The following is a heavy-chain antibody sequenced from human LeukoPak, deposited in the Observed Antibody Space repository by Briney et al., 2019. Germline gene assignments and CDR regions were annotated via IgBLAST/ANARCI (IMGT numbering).Heavy chain of an antibody. D-gene: IGHD2-2*01. CDR1: GGSFSGYY. V-gene: IGHV4-34*01. J-gene: IGHJ5*02. Sequence: SATLSLTCAVYGGSFSGYYWSWIRQPPGKGLEWIGEINHSGSTNYNPSLKSRVTISVDTSKNQFSLKLSSVTAADTAVYYCARFRYCSSTSCYRAHNWFDPWGQGTLVTVSS. CDR2: INHSGST. CDR3: ARFRYCSSTSCYRAHNWFDP.